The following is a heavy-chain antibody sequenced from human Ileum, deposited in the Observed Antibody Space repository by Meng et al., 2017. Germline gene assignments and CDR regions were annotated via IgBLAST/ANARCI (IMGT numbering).Heavy chain of an antibody. D-gene: IGHD3-3*01. CDR3: ATGSFSSDLPFDY. CDR2: IYFSGGT. Sequence: GHLSETAPGLVRPSENLSLPCTVAGGPVSRDTYFWSWIRQPPGKGLEWIGYIYFSGGTYYNPSLKSRVTISRDTSKKQFSLNLSSATAADTAVYYCATGSFSSDLPFDYWGQGTLVTVSS. CDR1: GGPVSRDTYF. J-gene: IGHJ4*02. V-gene: IGHV4-61*01.